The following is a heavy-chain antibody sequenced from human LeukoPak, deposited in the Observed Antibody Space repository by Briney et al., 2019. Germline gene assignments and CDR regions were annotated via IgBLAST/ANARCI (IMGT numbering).Heavy chain of an antibody. V-gene: IGHV1-18*01. D-gene: IGHD3-10*01. CDR1: GYTFTSYG. CDR3: ARDVRRFSGSYCSY. Sequence: ASVKVSCKASGYTFTSYGISWVRQAPGQGLEWMGWISAYNGNTNYAQKLQGRVTMTTDTSTSTAYMELRSLRSDDTAVYYCARDVRRFSGSYCSYWGQGTLVTVSS. CDR2: ISAYNGNT. J-gene: IGHJ4*02.